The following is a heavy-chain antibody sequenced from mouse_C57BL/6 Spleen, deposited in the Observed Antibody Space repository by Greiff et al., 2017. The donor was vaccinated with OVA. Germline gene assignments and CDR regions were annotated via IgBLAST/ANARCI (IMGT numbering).Heavy chain of an antibody. J-gene: IGHJ1*03. Sequence: QVQLKQPGAELVMPGASVKLSCKASGYTFTSYWMHWVKQRPGQGLEWIGEIDPSDSYTNYNQKFKGKSTLTVDKSSSTAYMQLSSLTSEDSAVYYCASTTVVATDWYFDVWGTGTTVTVSS. CDR2: IDPSDSYT. D-gene: IGHD1-1*01. CDR1: GYTFTSYW. CDR3: ASTTVVATDWYFDV. V-gene: IGHV1-69*01.